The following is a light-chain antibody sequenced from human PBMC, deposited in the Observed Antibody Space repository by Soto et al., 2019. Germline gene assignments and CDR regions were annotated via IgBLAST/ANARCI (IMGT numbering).Light chain of an antibody. CDR3: QHSHSTPYT. J-gene: IGKJ2*01. V-gene: IGKV1-39*01. CDR2: AAS. Sequence: DVQMTQSPFSLSASVGERVTITCRASQSISRYLNWYQQKPGKAPKVLIYAASSLQSGVPSRFHSTGSGTDFPLTISSLQPEDFATYYCQHSHSTPYTFGQGTKLEIK. CDR1: QSISRY.